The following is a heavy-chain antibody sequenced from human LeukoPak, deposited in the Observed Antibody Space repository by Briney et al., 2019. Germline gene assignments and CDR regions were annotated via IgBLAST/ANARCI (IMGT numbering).Heavy chain of an antibody. V-gene: IGHV3-30-3*01. J-gene: IGHJ3*02. CDR1: GFTFSSYA. CDR3: VGEGNSPI. CDR2: ISYDGSNK. D-gene: IGHD4-23*01. Sequence: GGSLRLSCAVSGFTFSSYAMHWVRQAPGKGLEWVAVISYDGSNKYYADSVKGRFTISRDNSKNTLYLQMNSLRAEDTAVYYCVGEGNSPIWGQGTMVTVSS.